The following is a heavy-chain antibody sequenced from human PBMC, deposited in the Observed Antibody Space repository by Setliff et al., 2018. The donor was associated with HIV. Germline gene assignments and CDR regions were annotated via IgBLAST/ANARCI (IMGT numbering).Heavy chain of an antibody. D-gene: IGHD1-1*01. CDR2: INSNGSSE. J-gene: IGHJ6*03. CDR3: ASTGKDWNDDLYHYYYMDV. Sequence: HPGGSLRLSCATSGFTFSNYWMNWVRQAPGKGLEWVSRINSNGSSERYGDPGEGHCTISRDNAKNTLYLQMNSLSAEATAVYHCASTGKDWNDDLYHYYYMDVWGKGTTVTVSS. V-gene: IGHV3-74*01. CDR1: GFTFSNYW.